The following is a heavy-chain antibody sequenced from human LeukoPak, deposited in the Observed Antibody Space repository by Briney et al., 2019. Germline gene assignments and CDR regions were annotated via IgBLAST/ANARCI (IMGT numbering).Heavy chain of an antibody. CDR3: ARARSFDFEYCVLDFSAEEVCDAFDI. J-gene: IGHJ3*02. V-gene: IGHV1-69*01. D-gene: IGHD2/OR15-2a*01. CDR1: GGTFSSYA. Sequence: GSSVKVSCKASGGTFSSYAISWVRQAPGQGLEWTGGIIPIFGTANYAQKFQGRVTITADESTSTAYMELSSLRSEDTAVYYCARARSFDFEYCVLDFSAEEVCDAFDIWGQGTMVTVSS. CDR2: IIPIFGTA.